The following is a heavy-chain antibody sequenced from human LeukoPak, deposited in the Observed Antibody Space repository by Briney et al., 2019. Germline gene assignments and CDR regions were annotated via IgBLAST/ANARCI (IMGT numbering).Heavy chain of an antibody. V-gene: IGHV3-49*04. CDR1: GFTFNICA. J-gene: IGHJ4*02. CDR2: IRSKAYGGTT. D-gene: IGHD2-15*01. Sequence: GVLRLSCAASGFTFNICAMSWVRQAPGKGLEWVGFIRSKAYGGTTEYAASVKGRFTISRDDSKSIAYLQMNSLKTEDTAVYYCTEFIAVWGQGTLVTVSS. CDR3: TEFIAV.